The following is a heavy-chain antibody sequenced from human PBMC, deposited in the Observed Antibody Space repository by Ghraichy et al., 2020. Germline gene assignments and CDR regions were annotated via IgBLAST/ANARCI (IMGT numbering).Heavy chain of an antibody. V-gene: IGHV4-34*01. CDR1: GGSFSGYY. CDR3: ARGKNYDFWSGYYKGPYYYYMDV. J-gene: IGHJ6*03. Sequence: SETLSLACAVYGGSFSGYYWSWIRQPPGKGLEWIEEINHSGSTNYNPSLKSRVTISVDTSKNQFSLKLSSVTAADTAVYYCARGKNYDFWSGYYKGPYYYYMDVWGKGTTVTVSS. D-gene: IGHD3-3*01. CDR2: INHSGST.